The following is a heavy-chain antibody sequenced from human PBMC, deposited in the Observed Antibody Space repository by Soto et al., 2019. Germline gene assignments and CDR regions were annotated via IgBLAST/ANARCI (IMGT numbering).Heavy chain of an antibody. CDR1: GFAFSDYF. Sequence: QVQLVESGGGVVKPAGSLRLSCAASGFAFSDYFMSWIRQAPGKGLEWVSFISGSGDNIKYADSVKGRFTISRDNSKNTLYLQMNSLRAEDTAVYYCARDELVWIQLWGRGLSHYGMDVWGQGTTVTVSS. V-gene: IGHV3-11*04. D-gene: IGHD5-18*01. J-gene: IGHJ6*02. CDR2: ISGSGDNI. CDR3: ARDELVWIQLWGRGLSHYGMDV.